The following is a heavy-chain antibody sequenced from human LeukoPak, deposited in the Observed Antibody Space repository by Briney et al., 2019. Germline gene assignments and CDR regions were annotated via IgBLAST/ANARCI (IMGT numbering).Heavy chain of an antibody. D-gene: IGHD6-19*01. CDR1: GFTFGSYA. V-gene: IGHV3-23*01. CDR2: ISGSGGTT. CDR3: VKKISSGWSGDAFDI. Sequence: PGGSLRLSCATSGFTFGSYAMTWVRQASGKRLEWVSAISGSGGTTYYADSVKGRFTISRDNSKNTLFLQMISLRAEDTGIYYCVKKISSGWSGDAFDIWGHGTKVNGSS. J-gene: IGHJ3*02.